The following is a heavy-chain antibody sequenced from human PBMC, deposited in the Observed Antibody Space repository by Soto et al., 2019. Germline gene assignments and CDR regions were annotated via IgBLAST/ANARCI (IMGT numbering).Heavy chain of an antibody. CDR1: GXTFSSYC. CDR2: ISYDGSNK. CDR3: AKDRGYDKIIYYYYYYYGMDV. J-gene: IGHJ6*02. Sequence: GSLRLSCAASGXTFSSYCMHWVRQAPGKGLELVAVISYDGSNKYYADSVKGRFTISRDNSNNKLYLQMNSLRAEGTAVYYCAKDRGYDKIIYYYYYYYGMDVWGQGPRSPSP. V-gene: IGHV3-30*18. D-gene: IGHD5-12*01.